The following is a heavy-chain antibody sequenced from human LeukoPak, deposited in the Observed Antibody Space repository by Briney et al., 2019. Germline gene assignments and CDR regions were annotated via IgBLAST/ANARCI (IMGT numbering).Heavy chain of an antibody. CDR2: FDPEDGET. Sequence: ASVKVSCKVSGYTLTELSMHWVRQAPGKGLEWMGGFDPEDGETIYAQKFQGRVTMTEDTSTDTAYMELSSLRSEDTAVYYCARDERAAAAGSEYYFDYWGQGTLVTVSS. J-gene: IGHJ4*02. CDR1: GYTLTELS. D-gene: IGHD6-13*01. V-gene: IGHV1-24*01. CDR3: ARDERAAAAGSEYYFDY.